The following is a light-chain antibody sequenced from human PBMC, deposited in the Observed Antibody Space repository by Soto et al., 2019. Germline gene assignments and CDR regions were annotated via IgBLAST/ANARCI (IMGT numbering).Light chain of an antibody. CDR2: EVV. J-gene: IGLJ1*01. V-gene: IGLV2-14*01. Sequence: QSALTQPASVSGSPGQSITISCTGTTSDVGVYNYVSWYHHHPGKAPQLMIYEVVNRPSGVSNRFSGSKSGNTASRTISGLQAEDEADYYCTSYTSSSPLVFGTGTKLTVL. CDR3: TSYTSSSPLV. CDR1: TSDVGVYNY.